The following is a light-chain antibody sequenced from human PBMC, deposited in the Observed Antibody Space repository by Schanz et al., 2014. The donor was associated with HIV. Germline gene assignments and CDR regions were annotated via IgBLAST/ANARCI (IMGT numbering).Light chain of an antibody. CDR2: GAS. CDR3: QHYDNSFRVT. J-gene: IGKJ2*01. Sequence: EIVLTQSPATLSLSPGERATLSCRASQSVSSYLAWYQQKPGQAPRLLIYGASTRATGIPARFSGSGSGTEFTLTISRLEPEDFAVYYCQHYDNSFRVTFGQGTKLEIK. V-gene: IGKV3-15*01. CDR1: QSVSSY.